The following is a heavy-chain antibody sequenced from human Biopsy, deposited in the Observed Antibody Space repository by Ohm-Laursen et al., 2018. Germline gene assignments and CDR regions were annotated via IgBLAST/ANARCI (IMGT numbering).Heavy chain of an antibody. CDR1: GGSFTVHY. CDR2: ISHTGYT. J-gene: IGHJ1*01. D-gene: IGHD4-23*01. V-gene: IGHV4-59*11. CDR3: ARGSNEYGGLYFPH. Sequence: GTLSLTCIVSGGSFTVHYWIWIRRPPGKGLEWIGHISHTGYTSYKSSLKSRVTISLDTSRKHFSLRLTSLAAADTAVYYCARGSNEYGGLYFPHWGQGTLVTVSS.